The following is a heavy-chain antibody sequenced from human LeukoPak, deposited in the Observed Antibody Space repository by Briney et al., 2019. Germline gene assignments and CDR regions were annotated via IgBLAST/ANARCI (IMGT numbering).Heavy chain of an antibody. D-gene: IGHD3-10*01. V-gene: IGHV1-8*01. CDR3: ARLLGRGILARRLFDP. Sequence: GASVKVSCKASGYTFTSYDINWVRQATGQGLEWMGWMNPNSGNTGYAQKFQGRVTMTRNTSISTAYMELSSLRSEDTAVYYCARLLGRGILARRLFDPWGQGTLVTVSS. CDR1: GYTFTSYD. CDR2: MNPNSGNT. J-gene: IGHJ5*02.